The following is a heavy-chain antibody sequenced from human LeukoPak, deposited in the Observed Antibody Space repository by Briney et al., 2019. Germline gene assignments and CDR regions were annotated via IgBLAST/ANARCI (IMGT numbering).Heavy chain of an antibody. Sequence: ASVKVSCKASGGTFSSYAISWGRQAPGQGLEWMGRIIPILGIANYAQKFQGRVTITADNSMGTAYMELSSLISEDTAVDYCARDLVYGDYGAFRRTPSQWFDPWGQGTLVTVSS. CDR2: IIPILGIA. V-gene: IGHV1-69*04. D-gene: IGHD4-17*01. CDR3: ARDLVYGDYGAFRRTPSQWFDP. CDR1: GGTFSSYA. J-gene: IGHJ5*02.